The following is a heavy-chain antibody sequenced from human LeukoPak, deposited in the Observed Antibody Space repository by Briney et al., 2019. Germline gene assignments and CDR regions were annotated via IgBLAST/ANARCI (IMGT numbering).Heavy chain of an antibody. Sequence: SETLSLTCTVSGGSISSSSYYWGWIRQPPGKGLEWIGSIYYSGSTYYNPSLKSRVTISVDTSKNQFSLKLSSVTAADTAVYHCARRSSLTPFDYWGQGTLVTVSS. J-gene: IGHJ4*02. CDR3: ARRSSLTPFDY. D-gene: IGHD4-23*01. CDR1: GGSISSSSYY. CDR2: IYYSGST. V-gene: IGHV4-39*01.